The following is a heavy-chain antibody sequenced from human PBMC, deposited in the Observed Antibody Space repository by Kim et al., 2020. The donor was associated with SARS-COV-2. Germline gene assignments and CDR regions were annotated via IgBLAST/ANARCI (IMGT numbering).Heavy chain of an antibody. V-gene: IGHV3-23*01. D-gene: IGHD2-2*02. CDR3: AKGDCDSASCYTTDS. CDR2: VSGSGDST. J-gene: IGHJ5*01. CDR1: GFTFSTYA. Sequence: GGSLRLSCATSGFTFSTYAMTWVRQAPGKGLQWVSTVSGSGDSTYYADSVKGRFTIYRDTSKNILFLQMNSLRVEDTAVYYCAKGDCDSASCYTTDSWG.